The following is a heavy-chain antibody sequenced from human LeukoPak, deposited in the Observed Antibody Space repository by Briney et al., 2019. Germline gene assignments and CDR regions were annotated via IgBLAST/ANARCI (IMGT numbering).Heavy chain of an antibody. CDR1: GYTFTSYY. V-gene: IGHV1-46*01. J-gene: IGHJ4*02. CDR2: ISPSGGSA. CDR3: ARVSIAAPDH. Sequence: ASVKISCKASGYTFTSYYIHWVRQAPGQGLEWMGIISPSGGSASYAQKFQGRVTMTRDTSTSTVYMELSSLRSEDTAVYYCARVSIAAPDHWGQGTLVTVSS. D-gene: IGHD6-6*01.